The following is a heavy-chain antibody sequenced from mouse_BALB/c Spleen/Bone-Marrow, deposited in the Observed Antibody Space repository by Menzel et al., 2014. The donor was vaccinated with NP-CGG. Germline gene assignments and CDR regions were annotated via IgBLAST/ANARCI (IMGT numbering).Heavy chain of an antibody. CDR2: IDPSDSET. CDR3: ARWGAYCDY. CDR1: GYTFTSYW. V-gene: IGHV1-69*02. Sequence: VQLQQSGAELVRPGAPVKLSCKASGYTFTSYWMNWVKQRPGRGLEWIGRIDPSDSETRYNQTFKDKATLTVDKSSSKASIQLSSLTSEASAVYYCARWGAYCDYWGQATTLTISS. J-gene: IGHJ2*01.